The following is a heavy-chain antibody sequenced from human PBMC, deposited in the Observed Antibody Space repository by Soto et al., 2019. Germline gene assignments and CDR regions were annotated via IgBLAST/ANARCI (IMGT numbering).Heavy chain of an antibody. CDR1: GCTFSSYA. CDR2: IIPIFGTA. J-gene: IGHJ4*02. D-gene: IGHD3-22*01. CDR3: AREDSSGYSVGDY. Sequence: ASVKVSCKASGCTFSSYAISWVRQAPGQGLEWMGGIIPIFGTANYAQKFQGRVTITADKSTSTAYMELSSLRSEDTAVYYCAREDSSGYSVGDYWGQGTLVTVSS. V-gene: IGHV1-69*06.